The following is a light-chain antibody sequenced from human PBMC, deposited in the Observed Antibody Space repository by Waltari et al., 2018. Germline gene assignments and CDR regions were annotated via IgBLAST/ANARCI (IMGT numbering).Light chain of an antibody. J-gene: IGKJ1*01. Sequence: DIQMTQSPSSLSASVGDSVTITCRASQSISGYLNLYQQKPGKAPRLRIYATSSLQSGVPSRFSGSGSGTDFTLTISSLQPEDFATYYCQQSYSTPPWTFGQGTKVEIK. V-gene: IGKV1-39*01. CDR1: QSISGY. CDR2: ATS. CDR3: QQSYSTPPWT.